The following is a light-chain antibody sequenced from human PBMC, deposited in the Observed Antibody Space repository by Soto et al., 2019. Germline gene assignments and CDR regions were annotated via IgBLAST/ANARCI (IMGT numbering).Light chain of an antibody. Sequence: DIQMTQSPSTLSAFVGDSVTITCRASQSIRSWLAWYQQKPGKAPRLLIYDASSLQSGVPSRFSGSGSGTEFTLTLSSLQPDDFATYYCQQYNNYSPRTFGQGTKVEIK. CDR3: QQYNNYSPRT. J-gene: IGKJ1*01. CDR2: DAS. V-gene: IGKV1-5*01. CDR1: QSIRSW.